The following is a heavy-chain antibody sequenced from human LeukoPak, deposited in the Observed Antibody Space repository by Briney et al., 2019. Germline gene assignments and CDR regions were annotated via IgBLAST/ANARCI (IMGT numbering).Heavy chain of an antibody. J-gene: IGHJ4*02. D-gene: IGHD1-14*01. CDR1: GFTFSSGG. CDR2: IGPTGTDR. CDR3: ATETIGRHYDY. Sequence: GGSLRLSCAPSGFTFSSGGFNWVGQAPGKGRGWVSSIGPTGTDRYYADSVRGRFTISRDNAKNSMYLQMDSLRDEDTAVYYCATETIGRHYDYWGQGTLLTVSS. V-gene: IGHV3-21*01.